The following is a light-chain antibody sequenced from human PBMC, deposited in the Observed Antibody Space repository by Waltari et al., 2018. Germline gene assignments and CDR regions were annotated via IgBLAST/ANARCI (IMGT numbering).Light chain of an antibody. Sequence: QSALTQPPSASGSPGQSVTISCTGTSNAVGAHSQVFWYQQHPGKAPKLMIYEVSERPSGVPDRFSGSKSGNTASLTVSGLQAEDEADYYCSSYTGINTVVFGGGTKLTVL. V-gene: IGLV2-8*01. CDR3: SSYTGINTVV. CDR2: EVS. J-gene: IGLJ2*01. CDR1: SNAVGAHSQ.